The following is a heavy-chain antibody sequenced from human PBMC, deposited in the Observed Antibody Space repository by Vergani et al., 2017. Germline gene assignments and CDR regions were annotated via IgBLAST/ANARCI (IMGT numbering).Heavy chain of an antibody. V-gene: IGHV3-23*01. CDR1: GFTFSSYA. D-gene: IGHD5-18*01. CDR2: ISGSGGST. J-gene: IGHJ4*02. Sequence: EVQLLESGGGLVQPGGSLRLSCAASGFTFSSYAMSWVRQAPGKGLEWVSAISGSGGSTNYTDSVKGRFTISRDNSKNTLYLQMNSLRAEDTAVYYCAKDRYSYGFSPSYFDYWGQGTLVTVSS. CDR3: AKDRYSYGFSPSYFDY.